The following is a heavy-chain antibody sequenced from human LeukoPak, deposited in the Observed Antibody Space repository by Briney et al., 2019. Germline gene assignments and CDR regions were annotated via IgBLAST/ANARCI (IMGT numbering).Heavy chain of an antibody. CDR2: IRYDGSNK. CDR3: AKDRSTGYSYGDPSLDY. Sequence: GGSLRLSCAASGFTFSSYGMHWVRQAPGKGLEWVAFIRYDGSNKYYADSVEGRFTISRDNSKNTLYLQMNSLRAEDTAVYYCAKDRSTGYSYGDPSLDYWGQGTLVTVSS. D-gene: IGHD5-18*01. CDR1: GFTFSSYG. J-gene: IGHJ4*02. V-gene: IGHV3-30*02.